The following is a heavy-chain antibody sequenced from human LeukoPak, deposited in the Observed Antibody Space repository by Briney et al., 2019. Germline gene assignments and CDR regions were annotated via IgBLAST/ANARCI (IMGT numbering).Heavy chain of an antibody. J-gene: IGHJ4*02. CDR2: IKQDGSEK. Sequence: QPGGSLRLSCAASGFTFSGYWMSWVRQAPGKGLEWVANIKQDGSEKYYVDSVKGRFTISRDNAKNSLFLQMNSLRAEDTAVSFCARFIYYGSGTSSKILDYWGQGTLVTISS. V-gene: IGHV3-7*04. CDR1: GFTFSGYW. D-gene: IGHD3-10*01. CDR3: ARFIYYGSGTSSKILDY.